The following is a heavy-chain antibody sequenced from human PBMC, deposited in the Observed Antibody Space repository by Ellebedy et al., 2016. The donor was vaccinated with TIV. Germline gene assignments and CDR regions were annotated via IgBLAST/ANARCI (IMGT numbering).Heavy chain of an antibody. D-gene: IGHD2-15*01. Sequence: PGGSLRLSCVASGFTFSSYAMCWVRQTPGKGLEWVANTHRDGSDKDYVDSVKGRFTISRDNAKNTLYLQMNNVRAEDTAIYYCVRGYCSGDNCQRPYWGQGTPVTVSS. J-gene: IGHJ4*02. CDR3: VRGYCSGDNCQRPY. CDR2: THRDGSDK. CDR1: GFTFSSYA. V-gene: IGHV3-7*01.